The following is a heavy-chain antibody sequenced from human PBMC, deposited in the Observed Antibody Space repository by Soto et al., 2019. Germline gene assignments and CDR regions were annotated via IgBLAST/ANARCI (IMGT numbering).Heavy chain of an antibody. CDR2: IYYSGST. CDR1: GGSISSYY. V-gene: IGHV4-59*01. J-gene: IGHJ6*02. CDR3: ARVAFGEDQDYYYGMDV. D-gene: IGHD3-10*01. Sequence: SETLSLTCTVSGGSISSYYWSWIRQPPGKGLEWIGYIYYSGSTNYNPSLKSRVTISVDTSKNQFSLKLSSVTAADTAVYYCARVAFGEDQDYYYGMDVWGQGTTVTVSS.